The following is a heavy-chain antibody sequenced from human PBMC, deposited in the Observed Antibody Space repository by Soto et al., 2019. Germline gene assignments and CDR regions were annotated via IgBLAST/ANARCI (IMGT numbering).Heavy chain of an antibody. J-gene: IGHJ1*01. Sequence: ASVKVSCKASGGTFSSYAISWVRQAPGQGLEWMGGIIPIFGTANYAQKFQGRVTITADESTSTAYMELSSLRSEDTAVYYCARGTNRNVLRFLESHSEEYFQHWGQGTLVTVSS. CDR1: GGTFSSYA. D-gene: IGHD3-3*01. CDR3: ARGTNRNVLRFLESHSEEYFQH. V-gene: IGHV1-69*13. CDR2: IIPIFGTA.